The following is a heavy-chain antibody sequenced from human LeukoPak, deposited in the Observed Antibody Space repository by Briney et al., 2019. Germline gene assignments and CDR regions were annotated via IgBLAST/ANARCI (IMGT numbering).Heavy chain of an antibody. CDR2: ISGSSRTI. CDR3: VGLNYCYPRGAHN. J-gene: IGHJ4*02. CDR1: GFSFSIYS. V-gene: IGHV3-48*02. Sequence: GGSLRLSCAASGFSFSIYSKDWVRQAPGKGLEWVSYISGSSRTIYYADSVKGRLTISRDNSNNALYLQMNSLRDEDTAVYYCVGLNYCYPRGAHNWGQGTLVTVSS. D-gene: IGHD1-7*01.